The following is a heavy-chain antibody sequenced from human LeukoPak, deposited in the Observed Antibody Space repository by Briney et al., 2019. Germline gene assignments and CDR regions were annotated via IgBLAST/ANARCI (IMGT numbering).Heavy chain of an antibody. J-gene: IGHJ4*02. D-gene: IGHD3-10*01. CDR1: RYTLTELS. CDR2: FDPEDGET. V-gene: IGHV1-24*01. Sequence: ASVKVSCKVSRYTLTELSMHWVRQAPGKGLEWMGGFDPEDGETIYAQKFQGRVTMTEDTSTDTAYMELSSLRSEDTAVYYCATTNYGSGSYYPDYWGQGTLVTVSS. CDR3: ATTNYGSGSYYPDY.